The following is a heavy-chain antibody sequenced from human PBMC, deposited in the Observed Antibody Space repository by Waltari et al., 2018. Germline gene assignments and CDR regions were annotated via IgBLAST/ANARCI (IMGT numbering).Heavy chain of an antibody. V-gene: IGHV1-18*01. Sequence: QVQLVQSGGEIRKPGASVKVSCQASGYTFTDYGISWVRQAPGQGLEWIGWVTTPNADTNNAQRIQGRVTMTTDASTSTAYLELWSLGSDDTAVYFCARDRSISLAQSTSYFDSWGQGTLVTVSS. CDR2: VTTPNADT. CDR1: GYTFTDYG. CDR3: ARDRSISLAQSTSYFDS. J-gene: IGHJ4*02. D-gene: IGHD3-3*02.